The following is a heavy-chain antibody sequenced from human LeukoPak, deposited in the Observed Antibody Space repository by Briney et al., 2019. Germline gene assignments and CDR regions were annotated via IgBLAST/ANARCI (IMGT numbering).Heavy chain of an antibody. CDR1: GGSISSYY. Sequence: SETLSLTCTVSGGSISSYYWSWIRQPPGKGLEWIGYIYYSGSTNYNPSLKSRVTISVDTSKNQFSLKLSSVTAADTAVYYCARMRVEMGYYYGMDVWGQGTTVTVSS. D-gene: IGHD5-24*01. J-gene: IGHJ6*02. CDR3: ARMRVEMGYYYGMDV. V-gene: IGHV4-59*01. CDR2: IYYSGST.